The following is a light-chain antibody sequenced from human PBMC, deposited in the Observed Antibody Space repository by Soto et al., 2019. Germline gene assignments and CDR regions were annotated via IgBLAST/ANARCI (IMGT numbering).Light chain of an antibody. V-gene: IGKV1D-16*01. CDR2: ATS. CDR1: QDVSWW. J-gene: IGKJ5*01. CDR3: QQYNTYPPT. Sequence: DIQMTQSPSSLSASVGDRVTITCRASQDVSWWLAWYQQKPGQAPKFLIYATSSLQSGVPSRFSGSGSGTYFTLTISSLQPEDSATYYCQQYNTYPPTFGQGTRLEI.